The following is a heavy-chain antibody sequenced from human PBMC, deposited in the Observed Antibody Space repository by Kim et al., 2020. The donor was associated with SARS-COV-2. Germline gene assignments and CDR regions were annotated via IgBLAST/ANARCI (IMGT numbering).Heavy chain of an antibody. J-gene: IGHJ6*02. Sequence: ASVKVSCKASGYTFTSYDINWVRQATGQGLEWMGWMNPNSGNTGYAQKFQGRVTMTRNTSISTAYMELSSLRSEDTAVYYCARGSGPYYYYGMDVWGQGTTVTVSS. CDR3: ARGSGPYYYYGMDV. CDR1: GYTFTSYD. CDR2: MNPNSGNT. D-gene: IGHD3-10*01. V-gene: IGHV1-8*01.